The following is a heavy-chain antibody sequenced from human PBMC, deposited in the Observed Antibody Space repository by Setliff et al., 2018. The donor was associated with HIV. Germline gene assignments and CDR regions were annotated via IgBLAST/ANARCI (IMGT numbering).Heavy chain of an antibody. J-gene: IGHJ4*02. CDR2: IKTAASVT. Sequence: PGGSLRLSCAASGFTFSSYRMHWVRQTPGKGLVWVSRIKTAASVTSYADSVKGRFTLSRDNFRNTLYLQMNSLRPEDTAVYYCARVQQQLLQEDDYFDYWGQGTLVTVSS. CDR1: GFTFSSYR. V-gene: IGHV3-74*01. CDR3: ARVQQQLLQEDDYFDY. D-gene: IGHD6-13*01.